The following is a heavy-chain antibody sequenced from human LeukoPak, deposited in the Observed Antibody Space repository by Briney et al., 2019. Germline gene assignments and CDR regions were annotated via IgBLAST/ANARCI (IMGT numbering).Heavy chain of an antibody. D-gene: IGHD6-19*01. CDR3: ATDPDSGGWSTFDY. V-gene: IGHV3-74*01. J-gene: IGHJ4*02. CDR2: INSDGRAT. CDR1: GFSFSRNW. Sequence: GGSLRLSCAASGFSFSRNWMHWVRKAPGKGLVWVSRINSDGRATHYVDSVKGRFTISRDNAKNTLYLQMNSLRAEDTAVYYCATDPDSGGWSTFDYWGQGTLVTVSS.